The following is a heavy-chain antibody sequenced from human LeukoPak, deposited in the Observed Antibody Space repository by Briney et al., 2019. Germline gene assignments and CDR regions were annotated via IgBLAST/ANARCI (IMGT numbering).Heavy chain of an antibody. Sequence: PSETLSLTCTVSGGSISSYYWSCIRQPPGKGLEWIGRIYTSGSTNYNPSLKSRATMSVATSKNQFSLKLSSVTAADTAVYYCARDRPYGDPAPDYWGQGTLVTVSS. CDR1: GGSISSYY. J-gene: IGHJ4*02. V-gene: IGHV4-4*07. D-gene: IGHD4-17*01. CDR2: IYTSGST. CDR3: ARDRPYGDPAPDY.